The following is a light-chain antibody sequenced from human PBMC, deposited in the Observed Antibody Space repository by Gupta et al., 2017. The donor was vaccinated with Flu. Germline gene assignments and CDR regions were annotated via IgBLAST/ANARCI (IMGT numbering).Light chain of an antibody. CDR2: DVS. CDR3: CSDAGSYKV. CDR1: SSDVGGYNY. V-gene: IGLV2-11*01. Sequence: QSALPQPRSVSGSPGPSVTISCTGTSSDVGGYNYVSWYQQHPDKAPKLMIYDVSKRPSGVPDRFSGSKSGNTASLTISGLEAEDEADYYCCSDAGSYKVFGTGTKVTVL. J-gene: IGLJ1*01.